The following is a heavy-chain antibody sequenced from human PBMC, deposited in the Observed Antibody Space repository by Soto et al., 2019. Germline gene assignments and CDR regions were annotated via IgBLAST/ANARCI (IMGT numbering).Heavy chain of an antibody. Sequence: QVQLVQSGAEVKKPGASVNVSCKASGYTFTSSYIHWVRQAPGQGFEWMGIINPSGGGTSYSQKLQGRVPLTRDTSTRTIYMELNSLRSEDTAVYYCARGPGASGLDVWGQGTTVTVSS. CDR2: INPSGGGT. D-gene: IGHD2-8*02. CDR3: ARGPGASGLDV. J-gene: IGHJ6*02. CDR1: GYTFTSSY. V-gene: IGHV1-46*01.